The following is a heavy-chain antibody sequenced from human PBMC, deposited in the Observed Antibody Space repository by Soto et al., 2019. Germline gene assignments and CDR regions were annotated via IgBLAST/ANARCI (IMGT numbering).Heavy chain of an antibody. CDR2: IYYSGST. V-gene: IGHV4-59*01. CDR1: GGSISSYY. D-gene: IGHD6-13*01. J-gene: IGHJ4*02. CDR3: ARDTHISSSWSHDY. Sequence: SETLSLTCTVSGGSISSYYWSWIRQPPGKGLEWIGYIYYSGSTNYNPSLKSRVTISVDTSKNQFSLKLSSVTAADTAVYYCARDTHISSSWSHDYWGQGTLVTVSS.